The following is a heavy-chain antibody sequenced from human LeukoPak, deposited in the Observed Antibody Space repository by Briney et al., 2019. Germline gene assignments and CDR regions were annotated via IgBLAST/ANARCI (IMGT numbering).Heavy chain of an antibody. J-gene: IGHJ4*02. D-gene: IGHD3-22*01. CDR1: GAFTTSYY. CDR2: IYSDGTT. Sequence: WETLSLTCSVSGAFTTSYYWNWIRQAPGKGLEWIGYIYSDGTTSYSPSLRSRVTISIDTSRNQFSLKLSSVTAADAAVYYCARDTRSYDTSGYYYFDYWGQGALVTVSS. CDR3: ARDTRSYDTSGYYYFDY. V-gene: IGHV4-59*01.